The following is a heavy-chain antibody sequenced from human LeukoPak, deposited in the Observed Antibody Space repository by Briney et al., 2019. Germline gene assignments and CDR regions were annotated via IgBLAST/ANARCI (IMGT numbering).Heavy chain of an antibody. J-gene: IGHJ4*02. CDR2: INPTGGST. D-gene: IGHD2-15*01. Sequence: GASVKVSCKASGYTFPSYFMHWVGQAPGQGLEWMGIINPTGGSTTYAQKFQGRVTMTRDTSTSTAYMELSSLRSEDTAVYYCARGDCSGGSCYGSDYWGQGTLVTVSS. CDR1: GYTFPSYF. CDR3: ARGDCSGGSCYGSDY. V-gene: IGHV1-46*01.